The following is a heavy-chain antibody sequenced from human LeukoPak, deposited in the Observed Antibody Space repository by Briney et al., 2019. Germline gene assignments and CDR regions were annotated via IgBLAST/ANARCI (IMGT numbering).Heavy chain of an antibody. J-gene: IGHJ4*02. V-gene: IGHV4-4*02. CDR3: ARDSRITMVRGVMGY. CDR1: GASISSSNW. Sequence: SGTLSLTCAVSGASISSSNWWSWVRQPPGKGLEWIGEIDDSGSTNYNPSLKSRVTISVAKSKNQFSLKLNSVTAADTAVYYCARDSRITMVRGVMGYWGQGTLVTVSS. CDR2: IDDSGST. D-gene: IGHD3-10*01.